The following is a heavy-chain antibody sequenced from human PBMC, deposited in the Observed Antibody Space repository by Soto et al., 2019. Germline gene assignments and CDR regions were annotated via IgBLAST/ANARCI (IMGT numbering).Heavy chain of an antibody. Sequence: SQTLSLTCTISGDSVSSNSAAWNWIRQSPSRGLEWLGRTYYRSKWYNDFAVSVKSRVTISPDTSKNQFSLQLNSVTPEDTAVNYCARTDGSMSLNYLGKDGRGQGTTVTVSS. CDR2: TYYRSKWYN. CDR3: ARTDGSMSLNYLGKDG. D-gene: IGHD3-10*01. J-gene: IGHJ6*02. CDR1: GDSVSSNSAA. V-gene: IGHV6-1*01.